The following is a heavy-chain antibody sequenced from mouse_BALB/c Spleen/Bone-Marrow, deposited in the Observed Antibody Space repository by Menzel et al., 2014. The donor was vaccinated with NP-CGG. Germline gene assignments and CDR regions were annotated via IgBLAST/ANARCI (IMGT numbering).Heavy chain of an antibody. CDR2: IDPENGDT. V-gene: IGHV14-4*02. D-gene: IGHD2-14*01. CDR3: NARDYGYEGYAMDN. CDR1: GFNIKDYY. J-gene: IGHJ4*01. Sequence: EVKVEESGAELVRSGASVKLSCTASGFNIKDYYMYWVKQRPEQGLEWIGWIDPENGDTEYAPKFQGKATMTADTSSNTAYLQLSSLTSEDTAVYYCNARDYGYEGYAMDNWGQGTSVTVSS.